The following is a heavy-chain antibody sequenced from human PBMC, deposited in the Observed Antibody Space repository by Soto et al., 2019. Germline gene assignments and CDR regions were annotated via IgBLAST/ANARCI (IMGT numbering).Heavy chain of an antibody. CDR3: VKTFWGDGYNYWYFDL. D-gene: IGHD3-16*01. CDR2: ISSNGGST. J-gene: IGHJ2*01. Sequence: GGSLRLSCSASGFTFSSYAMHWVRQAPGKGLEYVSAISSNGGSTYYADSVKGRFTISRDNSKNTLYLQMSSLRAEDTAVYYCVKTFWGDGYNYWYFDLWGRGTLVTVSS. V-gene: IGHV3-64D*08. CDR1: GFTFSSYA.